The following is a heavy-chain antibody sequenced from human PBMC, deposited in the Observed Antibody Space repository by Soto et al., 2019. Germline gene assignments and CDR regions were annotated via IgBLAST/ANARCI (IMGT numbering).Heavy chain of an antibody. J-gene: IGHJ6*03. V-gene: IGHV1-8*01. CDR3: ARASRRAYYDFWSGYHHYYMDV. CDR2: MNPNSGNT. D-gene: IGHD3-3*01. CDR1: GYTFTSYD. Sequence: ASVKVSCKASGYTFTSYDINWVRQATGQGLERMRWMNPNSGNTGYAQKFQGRVTMTRNTSISTAYMELSSLRPEDTAVYYCARASRRAYYDFWSGYHHYYMDVWGKGTTVTVSS.